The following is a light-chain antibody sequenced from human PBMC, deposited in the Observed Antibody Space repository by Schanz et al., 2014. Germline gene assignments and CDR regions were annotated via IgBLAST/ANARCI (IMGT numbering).Light chain of an antibody. CDR3: CSYAGSSTFV. CDR2: EAN. CDR1: SSDIGAYDL. Sequence: QSVLTQPASVSGSPGQSITISCSGTSSDIGAYDLVSWYQQYPDKVPKLMIYEANKRPSGVPDRFSGSKSGNTASLTISGLQAEDEADYYCCSYAGSSTFVFGGGTKLTVL. V-gene: IGLV2-23*01. J-gene: IGLJ2*01.